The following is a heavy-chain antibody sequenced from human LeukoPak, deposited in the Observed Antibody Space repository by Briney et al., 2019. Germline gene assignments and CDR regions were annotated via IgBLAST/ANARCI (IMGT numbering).Heavy chain of an antibody. CDR3: AKDYIGSGRPSYIWFDP. J-gene: IGHJ5*02. CDR2: ISDSGGST. CDR1: GFTFSNFA. V-gene: IGHV3-23*01. D-gene: IGHD3-10*01. Sequence: GGSLRLSCAASGFTFSNFAMTWVRQAPAGRGLEWVSTISDSGGSTHYADSVKGRFTVSRDNSKRTLYLQMHSLRADDTAVYYCAKDYIGSGRPSYIWFDPWGQGTLVTVSS.